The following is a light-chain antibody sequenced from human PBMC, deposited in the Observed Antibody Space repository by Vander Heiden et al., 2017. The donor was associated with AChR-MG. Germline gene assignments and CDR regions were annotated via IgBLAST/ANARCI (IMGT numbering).Light chain of an antibody. CDR3: QQYNNWPPRYT. CDR1: QSVSSN. J-gene: IGKJ2*01. CDR2: GAS. V-gene: IGKV3-15*01. Sequence: EIVLTQSPATPSASPVERATLSCRASQSVSSNFAWYQQKPGQAPRLLIYGASTRATGIPARFSGSGSGTEFTLTISSLQSEDFAVYYCQQYNNWPPRYTFGQGTKLEIK.